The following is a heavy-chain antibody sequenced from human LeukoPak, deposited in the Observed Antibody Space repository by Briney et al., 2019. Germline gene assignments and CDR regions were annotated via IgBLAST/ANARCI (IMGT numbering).Heavy chain of an antibody. Sequence: PGGPLRLSCAACGFDLSSYGMSGVRPSPGKGVAWVSRFSASSTITYYADSVKGRFTISSDNTKNTLYLQMHSLRDDDTAVYYCAKGDSYYDLLTCFDLWGPGTLVTVSS. D-gene: IGHD3-9*01. V-gene: IGHV3-23*01. CDR3: AKGDSYYDLLTCFDL. J-gene: IGHJ4*02. CDR2: FSASSTIT. CDR1: GFDLSSYG.